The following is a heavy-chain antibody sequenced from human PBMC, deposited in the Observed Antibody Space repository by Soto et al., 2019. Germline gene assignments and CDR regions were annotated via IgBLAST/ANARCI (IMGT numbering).Heavy chain of an antibody. J-gene: IGHJ4*02. CDR2: ISYDGSNK. V-gene: IGHV3-30*18. CDR1: VCSFIDYC. Sequence: PWLCXRLSWSAGVCSFIDYCSHLFRHAPGKGLEWVAVISYDGSNKYYADSVKGRFTISRDNSKKTLYLQMNSLRAEDTAVYYSAKDRGYCSGTGCYPEYCGQRPLVNVYS. D-gene: IGHD2-15*01. CDR3: AKDRGYCSGTGCYPEY.